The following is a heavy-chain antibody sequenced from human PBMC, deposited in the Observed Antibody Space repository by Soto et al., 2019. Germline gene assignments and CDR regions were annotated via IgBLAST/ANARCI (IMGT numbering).Heavy chain of an antibody. CDR1: GYTFTSYA. CDR2: INAGNGNT. D-gene: IGHD1-26*01. V-gene: IGHV1-3*01. Sequence: ASVKVSCKASGYTFTSYAMHWVRQAPGQRLEWMGWINAGNGNTKYSQKFQGRVTITRDTSASTAYMELSSLRSEDTAVYYCACNHLGATPYGMYVWGQGTTVTVSS. J-gene: IGHJ6*02. CDR3: ACNHLGATPYGMYV.